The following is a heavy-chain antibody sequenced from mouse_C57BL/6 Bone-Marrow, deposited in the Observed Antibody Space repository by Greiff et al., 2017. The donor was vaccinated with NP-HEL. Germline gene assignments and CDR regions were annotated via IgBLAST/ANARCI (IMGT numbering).Heavy chain of an antibody. CDR3: ARNGGVDY. Sequence: EVQVVESGGGLVKPGGSLKLSCAASGFTFSDYGMHWVRQAPVKGLEWVAYISSCSSTIYYADTVKGRFTISIDKAKNTLFLQMTSLRSEDTAMYYCARNGGVDYWGQGTTLTVSS. D-gene: IGHD1-2*01. CDR2: ISSCSSTI. J-gene: IGHJ2*01. CDR1: GFTFSDYG. V-gene: IGHV5-17*01.